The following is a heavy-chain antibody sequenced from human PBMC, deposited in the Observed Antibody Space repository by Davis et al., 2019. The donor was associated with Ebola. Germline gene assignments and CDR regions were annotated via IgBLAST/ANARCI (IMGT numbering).Heavy chain of an antibody. CDR2: AYYSGSSGST. CDR1: GGSISSSGYY. CDR3: ARQSAQEYGMDV. Sequence: MPSETLSHTCTVSGGSISSSGYYWAWIRRPPGKGLEWIGSAYYSGSSGSTHYNPSLKRRVTISADTSKNQLSLRMSSVTAADTAVYYCARQSAQEYGMDVWGQGTTVAVSS. J-gene: IGHJ6*02. V-gene: IGHV4-39*01.